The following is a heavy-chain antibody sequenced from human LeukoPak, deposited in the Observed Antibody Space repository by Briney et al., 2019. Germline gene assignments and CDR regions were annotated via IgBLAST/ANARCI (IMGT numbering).Heavy chain of an antibody. Sequence: SETLSRTCAVYGGSFSGYYWSWIRQPPGKGLEWIGEINHSGSTNYNPSLKSRVTISVDTSKNQFSLKLSSVTAADTAVYYCARHTRIVFPYTNWFDPWGQGTLVTVSS. CDR2: INHSGST. J-gene: IGHJ5*02. CDR3: ARHTRIVFPYTNWFDP. D-gene: IGHD5/OR15-5a*01. CDR1: GGSFSGYY. V-gene: IGHV4-34*01.